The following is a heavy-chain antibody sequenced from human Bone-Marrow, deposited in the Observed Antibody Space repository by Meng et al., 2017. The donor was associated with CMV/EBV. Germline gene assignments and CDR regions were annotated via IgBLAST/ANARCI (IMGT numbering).Heavy chain of an antibody. J-gene: IGHJ6*02. Sequence: SETLSLTCTVSGGSVSSGSYYWSWIRQPPGKGLEWIGYIYYSGSTNYNPSLKSRVTISVDTSKNQFSLKLSSVTAADTAVYYCARDVYYDFWSGYYTGIGYYGMDVWGQATTATSSS. D-gene: IGHD3-3*01. V-gene: IGHV4-61*01. CDR2: IYYSGST. CDR3: ARDVYYDFWSGYYTGIGYYGMDV. CDR1: GGSVSSGSYY.